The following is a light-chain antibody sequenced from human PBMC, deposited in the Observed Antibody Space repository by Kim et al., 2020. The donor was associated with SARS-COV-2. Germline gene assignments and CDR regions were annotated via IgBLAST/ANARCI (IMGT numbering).Light chain of an antibody. CDR1: NIGSKS. V-gene: IGLV3-21*04. Sequence: PGQTATITGGGNNIGSKSVHWYQQKPSQAPILVIYYGSDRPSGIPERFSGSNSGNTATLTITSVEAGDEADYYCQVWDSSSDHPWVFGGGTRLTVL. J-gene: IGLJ3*02. CDR3: QVWDSSSDHPWV. CDR2: YGS.